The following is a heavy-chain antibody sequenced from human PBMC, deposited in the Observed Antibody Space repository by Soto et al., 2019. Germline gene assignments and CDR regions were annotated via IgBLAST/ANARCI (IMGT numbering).Heavy chain of an antibody. D-gene: IGHD3-3*01. CDR3: ARTGRIAIFGVVTEFDP. V-gene: IGHV4-39*01. Sequence: SETLSLTCTVSGDSIGGSNFYWGCLRQPPGKGLEWIGSIFYSGNTYYNPSLKSRVIMSVDTSKNQLSLRLNSVTAADTAVYYCARTGRIAIFGVVTEFDPWGPGTLVTVSS. CDR2: IFYSGNT. J-gene: IGHJ5*02. CDR1: GDSIGGSNFY.